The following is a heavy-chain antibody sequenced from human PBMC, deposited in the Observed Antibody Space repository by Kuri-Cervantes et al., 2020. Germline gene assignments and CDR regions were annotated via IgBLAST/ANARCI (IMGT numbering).Heavy chain of an antibody. Sequence: SETLSLTCAVYGGSFSGYYWGWIRQPPGKGLEWIGSIYHSGSTYYNPSLKSRVTISVDTSKNQFSLKLSSVTAADTAVYYCAREMTQNWGSLYFQHYYYYGMDVWGQGTTVTVSS. V-gene: IGHV4-38-2*02. CDR1: GGSFSGYY. D-gene: IGHD7-27*01. J-gene: IGHJ6*02. CDR2: IYHSGST. CDR3: AREMTQNWGSLYFQHYYYYGMDV.